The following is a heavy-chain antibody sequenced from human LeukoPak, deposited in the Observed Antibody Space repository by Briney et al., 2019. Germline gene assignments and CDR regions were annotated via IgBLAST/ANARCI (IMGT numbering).Heavy chain of an antibody. CDR2: IKQDGSEK. J-gene: IGHJ4*02. CDR3: ARVKTYYDNTGYEGD. D-gene: IGHD3-22*01. Sequence: GGSLRLSCTASGFTFTSYWMTWVRQAPGKGLEWVANIKQDGSEKYYVDSVRGRFTISRDNAKNSLYLQMNSLRADDTAVYYCARVKTYYDNTGYEGDWGQGALVTVSS. CDR1: GFTFTSYW. V-gene: IGHV3-7*03.